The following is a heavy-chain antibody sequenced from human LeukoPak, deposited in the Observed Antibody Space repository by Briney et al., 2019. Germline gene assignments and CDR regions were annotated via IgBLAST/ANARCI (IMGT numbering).Heavy chain of an antibody. V-gene: IGHV3-23*01. CDR1: GFTFSSYA. CDR2: ISGSGGST. CDR3: AKDRFERSGSYPDPFDY. J-gene: IGHJ4*02. Sequence: GGSLRLSCAASGFTFSSYAMSWVRQAPGKGLEWVSGISGSGGSTYYVDSVKGRFTISRDNSKSTLYLQMNSPRAEDTAVYYCAKDRFERSGSYPDPFDYWGQGTLVTVSS. D-gene: IGHD1-26*01.